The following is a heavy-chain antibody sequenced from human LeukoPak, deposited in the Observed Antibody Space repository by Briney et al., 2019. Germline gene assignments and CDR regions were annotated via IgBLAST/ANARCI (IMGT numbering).Heavy chain of an antibody. CDR2: ISGDGGST. CDR1: GFIFNNYA. CDR3: ARESETSGWYDS. D-gene: IGHD1-26*01. J-gene: IGHJ5*01. V-gene: IGHV3-43*02. Sequence: GGSLRLSCAAPGFIFNNYAILWVRQAPGKGLEWVSLISGDGGSTFYADSVRGRFTISRDNTRKSLSLQMSSLRSEDTALYYCARESETSGWYDSLGQGTLVTVSS.